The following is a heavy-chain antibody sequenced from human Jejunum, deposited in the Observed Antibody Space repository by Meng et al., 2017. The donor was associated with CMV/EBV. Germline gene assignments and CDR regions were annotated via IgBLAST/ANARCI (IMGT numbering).Heavy chain of an antibody. D-gene: IGHD1-26*01. CDR3: ARGSTSGSSDY. J-gene: IGHJ4*02. Sequence: LSCAASGFTFSSYWMHWVRQAPGEGLVWVSRSNSDGSDTSYADSVKGRFTISRDNAKNTLYLQMNSLRAEDTAVYFCARGSTSGSSDYWGQGTLVTVSS. V-gene: IGHV3-74*01. CDR1: GFTFSSYW. CDR2: SNSDGSDT.